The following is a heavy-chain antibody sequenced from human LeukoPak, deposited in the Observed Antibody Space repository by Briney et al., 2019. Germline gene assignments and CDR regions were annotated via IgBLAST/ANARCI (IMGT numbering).Heavy chain of an antibody. J-gene: IGHJ6*04. Sequence: GGSLILSCAASGFTFSSYEMNWVRQAPGKGLEWVSYISSSGSTIYYADSVKGRFTISRDNAKNSLYLQMNSLRAEDTAVYYCARLGYCSSTSCYAYYGMDVWGKGTTVTVSS. CDR1: GFTFSSYE. D-gene: IGHD2-2*01. V-gene: IGHV3-48*03. CDR3: ARLGYCSSTSCYAYYGMDV. CDR2: ISSSGSTI.